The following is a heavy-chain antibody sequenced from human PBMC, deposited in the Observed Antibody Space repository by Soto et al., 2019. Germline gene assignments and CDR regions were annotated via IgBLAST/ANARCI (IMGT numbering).Heavy chain of an antibody. CDR2: INHSGST. CDR1: GGSFSGYY. Sequence: KTSETLSLTCAVYGGSFSGYYWSWMRQPPGKGLEWIGEINHSGSTNYNPSLKSRVTISVDTSKNQFSLKLSSVTAADTAVYYCARGLNDSSGYYYSGWSFWGQGTLVTVSS. CDR3: ARGLNDSSGYYYSGWSF. D-gene: IGHD3-22*01. J-gene: IGHJ4*02. V-gene: IGHV4-34*01.